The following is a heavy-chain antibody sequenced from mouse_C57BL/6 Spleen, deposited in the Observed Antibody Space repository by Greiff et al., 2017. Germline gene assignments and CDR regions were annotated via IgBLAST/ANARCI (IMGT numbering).Heavy chain of an antibody. CDR1: GFTFSSYA. Sequence: EVQRVESGGGLVKPGGSLKLSCAASGFTFSSYAMSWVRQTPEKRLEWVATISDGGSYTYYPDNVKGRFTISRDNAKNNLYLQMSHLKSEDTAMYYCARDRLPFDYWGQGTTLTVSS. CDR3: ARDRLPFDY. CDR2: ISDGGSYT. V-gene: IGHV5-4*01. D-gene: IGHD5-5*01. J-gene: IGHJ2*01.